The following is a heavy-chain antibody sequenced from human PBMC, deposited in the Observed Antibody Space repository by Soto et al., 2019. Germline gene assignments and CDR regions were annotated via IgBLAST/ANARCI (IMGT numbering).Heavy chain of an antibody. CDR1: GGSVTNSSNY. D-gene: IGHD4-17*01. Sequence: SETLSLTCTVSGGSVTNSSNYWGWIRQSPGKGLEWIGSVYYRGRSYSKSSVKSRVTISVDTSKNRFSLSLNSVTASDTAVYFCVSQRTTVPTQAYFDYWGPGALVTVSS. J-gene: IGHJ4*02. CDR2: VYYRGRS. CDR3: VSQRTTVPTQAYFDY. V-gene: IGHV4-39*01.